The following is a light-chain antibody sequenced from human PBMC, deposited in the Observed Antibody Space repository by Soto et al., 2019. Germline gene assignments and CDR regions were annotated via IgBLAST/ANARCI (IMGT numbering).Light chain of an antibody. CDR2: DAP. V-gene: IGKV3-11*01. Sequence: EIVLTQSPATLSLSPGERATLSCRASQSVSSYLAWYQQKPGQAPRLLIYDAPKRATGIPARFSGSGSGTDFTLTISSLEAEDFGVYYCQQRSNWPPTWTFGQGTKVEIK. CDR1: QSVSSY. CDR3: QQRSNWPPTWT. J-gene: IGKJ1*01.